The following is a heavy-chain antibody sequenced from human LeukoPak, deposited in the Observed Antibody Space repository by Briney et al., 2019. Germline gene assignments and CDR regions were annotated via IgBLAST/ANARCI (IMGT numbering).Heavy chain of an antibody. Sequence: SETLSLPCAVYGGSFSGYYWSWIRQPPGKGLEWIGEINHSGSTNYNPSLKSRVTISVDTSKNQFSLKLSSVTAADTAVYYCARADYDFWSGYLYWGQGTLVTVSS. J-gene: IGHJ4*02. CDR3: ARADYDFWSGYLY. CDR2: INHSGST. D-gene: IGHD3-3*01. CDR1: GGSFSGYY. V-gene: IGHV4-34*01.